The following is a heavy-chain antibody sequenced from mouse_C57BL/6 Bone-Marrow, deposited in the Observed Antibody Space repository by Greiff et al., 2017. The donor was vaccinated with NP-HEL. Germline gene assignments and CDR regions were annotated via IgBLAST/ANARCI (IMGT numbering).Heavy chain of an antibody. CDR3: ARGFPWGY. CDR2: ISSGSSTI. J-gene: IGHJ2*01. CDR1: GFTFSDYG. V-gene: IGHV5-17*01. Sequence: EVMLVESGGGLVKPGGSLKLSCAASGFTFSDYGMHWVRQAPEKGLEWVADISSGSSTIYYADKVKGRFTISRDNAKNTLYLQMTSVRSEDTAMYYCARGFPWGYWGQGTTLTVSS.